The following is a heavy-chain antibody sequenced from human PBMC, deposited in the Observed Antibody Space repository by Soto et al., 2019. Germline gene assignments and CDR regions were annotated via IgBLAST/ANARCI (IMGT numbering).Heavy chain of an antibody. D-gene: IGHD1-1*01. CDR3: VRQYSAYDI. V-gene: IGHV3-74*01. Sequence: EVQLVESGGGLVQPGGSLRLSCAASGFTFSSYWMHWVRQAPGKEPVWVSRINSDGSITSDADSVKGRFTNSRDNAQNTLYLQMNNLRDEDTAVYYCVRQYSAYDIWGQGTTVTVSS. J-gene: IGHJ3*02. CDR2: INSDGSIT. CDR1: GFTFSSYW.